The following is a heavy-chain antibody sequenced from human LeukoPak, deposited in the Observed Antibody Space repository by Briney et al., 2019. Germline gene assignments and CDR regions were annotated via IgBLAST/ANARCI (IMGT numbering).Heavy chain of an antibody. CDR1: GFSFSGYA. Sequence: PGASLRLSCAASGFSFSGYAMSWVRQAPGKGLEWVSGFGLSGGSTFYADSVKGRFTISRDNSKNTLYLQMNSLRAEDTAIYYCARKELTTPRIFLDVWGQGTTVAVSS. V-gene: IGHV3-23*01. J-gene: IGHJ6*02. CDR3: ARKELTTPRIFLDV. CDR2: FGLSGGST. D-gene: IGHD4-11*01.